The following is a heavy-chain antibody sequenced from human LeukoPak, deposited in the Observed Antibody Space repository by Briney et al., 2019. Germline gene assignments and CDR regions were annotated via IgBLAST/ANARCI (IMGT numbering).Heavy chain of an antibody. Sequence: GGSLRLSCAASGFTFTSFWMTWVRQAPGKGLEWVANITPDGGQKYYVDSMKGRFTISRDDTQNSLFLEMNSLRTEDTGRYYCLRGAQPVGTYWGQGALVTVSS. J-gene: IGHJ4*02. V-gene: IGHV3-7*01. CDR3: LRGAQPVGTY. CDR2: ITPDGGQK. CDR1: GFTFTSFW. D-gene: IGHD1-14*01.